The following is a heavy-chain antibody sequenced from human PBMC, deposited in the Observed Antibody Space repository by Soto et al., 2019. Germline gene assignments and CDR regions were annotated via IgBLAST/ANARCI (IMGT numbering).Heavy chain of an antibody. CDR2: INAGNGNT. CDR3: ASTHSGSYYFDY. Sequence: ASVKVSFKASGYTFTSYAMHWVRQAPGQRLEWMGWINAGNGNTKYSQKFQGRVTITRDTSASTAYMELSSLRSEDTAVYYCASTHSGSYYFDYWGQGTLVTVSS. V-gene: IGHV1-3*01. J-gene: IGHJ4*02. D-gene: IGHD1-26*01. CDR1: GYTFTSYA.